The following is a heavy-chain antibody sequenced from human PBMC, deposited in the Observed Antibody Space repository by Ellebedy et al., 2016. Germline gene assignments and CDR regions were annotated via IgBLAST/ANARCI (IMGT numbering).Heavy chain of an antibody. CDR3: ARAEFEWELRDY. J-gene: IGHJ4*02. V-gene: IGHV1-46*01. D-gene: IGHD1-26*01. CDR2: INPSGGST. Sequence: ASVKVSCXASGYTFTSYYMHWVRQAPGQGLEWMGIINPSGGSTSYAQKFQGRVTMTRDTSTSTVYMELSSLRSEDTAVYYCARAEFEWELRDYWGQGTLVTVSS. CDR1: GYTFTSYY.